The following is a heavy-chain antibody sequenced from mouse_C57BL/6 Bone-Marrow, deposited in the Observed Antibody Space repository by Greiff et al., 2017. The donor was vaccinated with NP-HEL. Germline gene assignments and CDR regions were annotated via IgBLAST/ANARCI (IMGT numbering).Heavy chain of an antibody. D-gene: IGHD2-4*01. J-gene: IGHJ4*01. CDR3: ARGDYPYYYAMDY. Sequence: EVKLVESGGGLVKPGGSLKLSFSASFFPFLLSSLSFFLPPPSPLLAWVATISDGGSYTYYPDNVKGRFTISRDNAKNNLYLQMSHLKSEDTAMYYCARGDYPYYYAMDYWGQGTSVTVSS. CDR2: ISDGGSYT. CDR1: FFPFLLSS. V-gene: IGHV5-4*03.